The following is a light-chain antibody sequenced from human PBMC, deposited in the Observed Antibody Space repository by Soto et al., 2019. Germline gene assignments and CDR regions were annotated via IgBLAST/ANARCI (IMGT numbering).Light chain of an antibody. CDR2: EAS. Sequence: TLSLSPGERAALSCRASQDVGKFLVWYHQKPGLSPSLVIYEASKRATDIPDRFSGSGSGTAFTLTINRLEPEDVGFYYCQQRNSWPLTFGGGTKVDIK. CDR3: QQRNSWPLT. CDR1: QDVGKF. J-gene: IGKJ4*01. V-gene: IGKV3-11*01.